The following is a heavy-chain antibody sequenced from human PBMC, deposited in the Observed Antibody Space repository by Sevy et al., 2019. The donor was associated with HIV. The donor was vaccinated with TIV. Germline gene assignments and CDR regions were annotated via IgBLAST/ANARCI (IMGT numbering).Heavy chain of an antibody. CDR2: ISSGSRSI. Sequence: GGSLRLSCAASGFAFSSYTMNWVRQAPGKGLEWVSYISSGSRSIYYADSVKGRFTISRDNAKNLVYMNMNSLRDEDTAVYYCARDSAETAALDFWGQGTLVTVSS. CDR1: GFAFSSYT. CDR3: ARDSAETAALDF. D-gene: IGHD5-18*01. J-gene: IGHJ4*02. V-gene: IGHV3-48*02.